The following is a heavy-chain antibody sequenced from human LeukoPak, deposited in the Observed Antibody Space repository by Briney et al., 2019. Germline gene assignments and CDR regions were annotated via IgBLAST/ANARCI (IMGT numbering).Heavy chain of an antibody. CDR2: IYYSGST. Sequence: SETLSLTCTVSGGSISSSSYYWGWIRQPPGKGLEWIGSIYYSGSTYYNPSLKSRVTISVDTSKNQFSLKLSSVTAADTAVYYCARLNRDYGGNSVSDYWGQGTLVTVSS. CDR1: GGSISSSSYY. J-gene: IGHJ4*02. CDR3: ARLNRDYGGNSVSDY. V-gene: IGHV4-39*07. D-gene: IGHD4-23*01.